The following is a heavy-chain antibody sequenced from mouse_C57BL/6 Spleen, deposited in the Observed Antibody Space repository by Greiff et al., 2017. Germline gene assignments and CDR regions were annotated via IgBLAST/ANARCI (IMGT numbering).Heavy chain of an antibody. J-gene: IGHJ4*01. D-gene: IGHD2-5*01. CDR3: ARRESNPSHAMDY. CDR1: GYSITSDY. Sequence: EVKLMESGPGLAKPSQTLSLTCSVTGYSITSDYWNWIRKFPGNKLEYMGYISYSGSTYYNPSLKSRISITRDTSKNQYYLQLNSVTTEDTATYYCARRESNPSHAMDYWGQGTSVTVSS. V-gene: IGHV3-8*01. CDR2: ISYSGST.